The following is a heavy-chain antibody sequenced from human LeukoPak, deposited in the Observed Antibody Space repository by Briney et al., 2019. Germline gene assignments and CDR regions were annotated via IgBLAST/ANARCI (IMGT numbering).Heavy chain of an antibody. Sequence: PSETLSLTCSVSGDSMSSHFWSWIRQPPGKGLEWIGYIHHSGMTNYNSALKSRATLSVDTSTNQFSLKLTSVTAADTAFYFCARESSSDLRLSSYFLDVWGEGTAVTVSS. J-gene: IGHJ6*03. CDR2: IHHSGMT. V-gene: IGHV4-59*11. CDR3: ARESSSDLRLSSYFLDV. D-gene: IGHD6-19*01. CDR1: GDSMSSHF.